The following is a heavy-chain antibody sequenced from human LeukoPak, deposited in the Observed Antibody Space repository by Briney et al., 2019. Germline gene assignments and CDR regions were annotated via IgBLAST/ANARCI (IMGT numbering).Heavy chain of an antibody. J-gene: IGHJ4*02. CDR2: IKQDGSEK. CDR1: GFTFSSYW. D-gene: IGHD3-22*01. V-gene: IGHV3-7*01. CDR3: ARDAMYYYDSSDHYGIDF. Sequence: GGSLRLSCAASGFTFSSYWMSWVRQAPRKGLEWVANIKQDGSEKYYVDSVKGRFTISRDNAKNSLYLQMDSLRVEDTAVYYCARDAMYYYDSSDHYGIDFRGQGTLVTVSS.